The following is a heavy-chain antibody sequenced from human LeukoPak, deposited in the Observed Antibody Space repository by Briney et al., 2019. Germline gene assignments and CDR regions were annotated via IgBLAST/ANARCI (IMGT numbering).Heavy chain of an antibody. J-gene: IGHJ3*02. D-gene: IGHD2-15*01. V-gene: IGHV4-39*07. CDR1: GGSISSYY. Sequence: ETLSLTCTVSGGSISSYYWSWIRQPPGKGLEWIGSIYYSGSTYYNPSLKSRVTISVDTSKNQFSLKLSSVTAADTAVYYCARVVVRTSKGAFDIWGQGTMVTVSS. CDR3: ARVVVRTSKGAFDI. CDR2: IYYSGST.